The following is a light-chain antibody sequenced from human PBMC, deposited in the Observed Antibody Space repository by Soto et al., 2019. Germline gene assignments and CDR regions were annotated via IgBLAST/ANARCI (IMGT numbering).Light chain of an antibody. Sequence: EVVLTQSPDTLSLSPGETATLSCRASQSVSSYLAWYQQKPGQAPRLLIYDASNRATGIPARFSGSGSGTDFTLTISSLEPEDFAVYYCQQRSNWITFGQGTRLEIK. CDR3: QQRSNWIT. V-gene: IGKV3-11*01. J-gene: IGKJ5*01. CDR2: DAS. CDR1: QSVSSY.